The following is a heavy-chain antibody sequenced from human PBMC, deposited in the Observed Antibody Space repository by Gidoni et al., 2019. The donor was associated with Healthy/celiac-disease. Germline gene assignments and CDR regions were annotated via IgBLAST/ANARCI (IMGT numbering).Heavy chain of an antibody. V-gene: IGHV3-53*01. D-gene: IGHD5-12*01. CDR3: TRPTGWLHPGWFDP. J-gene: IGHJ5*02. CDR2: IYSGGST. Sequence: EVQLVESGGGLIQPGGSLRLSCAASGFTVSSNHMSWVRQAPGKGLEWVSLIYSGGSTYYADSVKGRFTISRDNSKNTLYLQMNSLTAEDTAVYYCTRPTGWLHPGWFDPWGQGTLVTVSS. CDR1: GFTVSSNH.